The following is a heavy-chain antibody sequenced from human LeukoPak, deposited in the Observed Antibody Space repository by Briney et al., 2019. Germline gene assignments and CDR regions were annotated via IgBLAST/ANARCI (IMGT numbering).Heavy chain of an antibody. J-gene: IGHJ5*02. V-gene: IGHV4-39*07. CDR3: ARWRMVRGVIITPKIKNWFDP. CDR1: GGSISSYY. D-gene: IGHD3-10*01. Sequence: SETLSLTCTVSGGSISSYYWGWIRQPPGKGLEWIGSIYYSGSTYYNPSLKSRVTISVDTSKNQFSLKLSSVTAADTAVYYCARWRMVRGVIITPKIKNWFDPWGQGTLVTVSS. CDR2: IYYSGST.